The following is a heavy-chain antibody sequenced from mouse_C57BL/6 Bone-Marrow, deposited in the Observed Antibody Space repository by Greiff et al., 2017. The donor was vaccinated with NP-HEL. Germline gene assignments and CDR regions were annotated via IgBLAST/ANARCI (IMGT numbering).Heavy chain of an antibody. V-gene: IGHV2-5*01. CDR1: GFSLTSYG. D-gene: IGHD1-1*01. CDR3: AKSSYYGSSYSYYAMDY. CDR2: IWRGGST. J-gene: IGHJ4*01. Sequence: QVQLKESGPGLVQPSQSLSITCTVSGFSLTSYGVHWVRQSPGKGLEWLGVIWRGGSTDYNAAFMSRLSITKDNSKSPVFFKMNSLQADDTAIYYCAKSSYYGSSYSYYAMDYWGQGTSVTVSS.